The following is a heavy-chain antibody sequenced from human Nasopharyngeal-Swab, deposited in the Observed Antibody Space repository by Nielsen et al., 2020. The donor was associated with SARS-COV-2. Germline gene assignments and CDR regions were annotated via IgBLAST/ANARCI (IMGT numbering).Heavy chain of an antibody. V-gene: IGHV1-24*01. CDR2: FDPEDGET. J-gene: IGHJ3*02. Sequence: ASVKVSCKVSGYTLTELSMHWVRQAPGKGLEWMGGFDPEDGETIYAQKFKGRVTMTEDTSTDTFYLDLSSLRSEDTAVYYCATDLYDQDGTVYYLNTFHIWGQGTMVTVSS. CDR3: ATDLYDQDGTVYYLNTFHI. D-gene: IGHD3-9*01. CDR1: GYTLTELS.